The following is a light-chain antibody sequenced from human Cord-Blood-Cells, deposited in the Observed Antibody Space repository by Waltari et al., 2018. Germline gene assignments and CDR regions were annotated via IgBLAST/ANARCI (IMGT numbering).Light chain of an antibody. Sequence: EIVLTQSPGTLSLSPGERATLSCRASQSVSSSYLAWYQQKPGQAPRLLIYGASSSAXXXXXRFSGSGSGTDFTLTISRLEPEDFAVYYCQQYGSSPYTFGQGTKLEIK. V-gene: IGKV3-20*01. CDR3: QQYGSSPYT. J-gene: IGKJ2*01. CDR2: GAS. CDR1: QSVSSSY.